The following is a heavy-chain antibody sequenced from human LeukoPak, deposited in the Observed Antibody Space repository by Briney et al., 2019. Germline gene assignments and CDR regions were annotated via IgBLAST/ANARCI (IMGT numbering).Heavy chain of an antibody. V-gene: IGHV4-4*07. CDR2: IQISENN. J-gene: IGHJ4*02. CDR3: ARESVAAGRRWFDY. Sequence: SSETLSLTCTVFGGSISDYYWTWIRQPAGKGLEWIGRIQISENNNYNPSLKSRVTLSLDTSKNQFSLKLTSVTAADTAIYYCARESVAAGRRWFDYWGQGTLVTVSS. D-gene: IGHD6-13*01. CDR1: GGSISDYY.